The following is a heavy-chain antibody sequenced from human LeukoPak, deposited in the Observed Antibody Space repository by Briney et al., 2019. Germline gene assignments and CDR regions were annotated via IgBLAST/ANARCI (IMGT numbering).Heavy chain of an antibody. CDR3: ARESSPLDY. V-gene: IGHV4-39*07. CDR1: GGSIGYSTYY. D-gene: IGHD6-13*01. Sequence: SETLSLTCTVSGGSIGYSTYYWGWIRQPPGKGLEWIGSIYYSGATYYNPSLKSRVTISVDTSKNQFSLKLSSVTAADTAVYYCARESSPLDYWGQGTLVTVSS. CDR2: IYYSGAT. J-gene: IGHJ4*02.